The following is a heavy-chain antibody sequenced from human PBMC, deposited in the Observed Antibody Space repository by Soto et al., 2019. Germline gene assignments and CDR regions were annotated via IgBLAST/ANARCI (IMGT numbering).Heavy chain of an antibody. CDR1: GFTFSCYG. Sequence: GGSLRLSCAASGFTFSCYGMHWVRQAPGKGLEWVAVISYDGSNKYYADSVKGRFTISRDNSKNTLYLQMNSLRAEDTAVYYCAKDNISYYYDSSGYLPPYFDYWGQGTLVTVS. D-gene: IGHD3-22*01. CDR3: AKDNISYYYDSSGYLPPYFDY. J-gene: IGHJ4*02. CDR2: ISYDGSNK. V-gene: IGHV3-30*18.